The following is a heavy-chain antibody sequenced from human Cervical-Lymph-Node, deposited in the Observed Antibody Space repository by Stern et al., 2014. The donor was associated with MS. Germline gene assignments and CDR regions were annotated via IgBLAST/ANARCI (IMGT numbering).Heavy chain of an antibody. Sequence: MQLVESGAEVKKPGSSVKVSCKASGGDFTTYAISWVRQAPGQGLEWMGGITPVFGTADYAQKFQGRVTITADTSTSTAYMELRSLRFEDTAVYYCAREVGSLAMDVWGQGTTVTVSS. J-gene: IGHJ6*02. CDR3: AREVGSLAMDV. V-gene: IGHV1-69*06. CDR2: ITPVFGTA. CDR1: GGDFTTYA. D-gene: IGHD1-1*01.